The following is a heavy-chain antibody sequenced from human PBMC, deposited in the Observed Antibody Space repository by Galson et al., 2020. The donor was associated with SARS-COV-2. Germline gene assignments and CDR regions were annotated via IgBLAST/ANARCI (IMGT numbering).Heavy chain of an antibody. V-gene: IGHV1-8*01. Sequence: ASVKVSCKASGYTYSSYDINWVRQAPGQGLEWMGWMNPNSGNSGHAQKFQGRVTMTRNTSISTAYMELSSLSSEDTAVYYCATPIGGGTFDYWGQGTLVTVSS. CDR1: GYTYSSYD. D-gene: IGHD1-26*01. CDR3: ATPIGGGTFDY. J-gene: IGHJ4*02. CDR2: MNPNSGNS.